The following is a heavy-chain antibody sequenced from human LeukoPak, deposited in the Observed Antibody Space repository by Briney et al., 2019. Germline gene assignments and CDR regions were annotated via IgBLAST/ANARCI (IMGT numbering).Heavy chain of an antibody. CDR2: ISLNSAAI. V-gene: IGHV3-21*01. CDR1: GFAFSTYS. J-gene: IGHJ4*02. CDR3: ARLRAAQTYDY. D-gene: IGHD6-13*01. Sequence: GGSLRLSCAASGFAFSTYSMNWVRQPPGKGLKWVASISLNSAAIYYADSVKGRFTISRDNAKNSLYLQMNSLRAEDTAVYYCARLRAAQTYDYWGQGTLVTVSS.